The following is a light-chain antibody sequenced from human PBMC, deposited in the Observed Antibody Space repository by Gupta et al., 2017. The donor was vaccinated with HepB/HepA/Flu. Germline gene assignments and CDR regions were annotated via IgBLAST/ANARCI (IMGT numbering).Light chain of an antibody. CDR2: DAS. Sequence: IVLTQSPPTLSLSPGERATLSCRASQSISNYLAWYQQIPGQAPRLLIYDASIRATAIPARFSGSGSGTDFTLTISSLEPEDFAVYYCQQRSSWPSLTFGGGTKVEIK. V-gene: IGKV3-11*01. CDR3: QQRSSWPSLT. J-gene: IGKJ4*01. CDR1: QSISNY.